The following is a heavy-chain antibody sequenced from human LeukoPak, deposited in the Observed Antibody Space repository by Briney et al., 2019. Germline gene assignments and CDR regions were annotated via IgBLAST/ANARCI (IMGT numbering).Heavy chain of an antibody. CDR2: MNPNSGNT. D-gene: IGHD3-10*01. CDR3: ARALPSYYGSGSPDDY. Sequence: GASVKVSCKASGYTFTSYDINWVRQATGQGLEWMGWMNPNSGNTGYAQKFQGRVTMTRNTSISTAYMELSSLRSEDTAAYYCARALPSYYGSGSPDDYWGQGTLVTVSS. V-gene: IGHV1-8*01. CDR1: GYTFTSYD. J-gene: IGHJ4*02.